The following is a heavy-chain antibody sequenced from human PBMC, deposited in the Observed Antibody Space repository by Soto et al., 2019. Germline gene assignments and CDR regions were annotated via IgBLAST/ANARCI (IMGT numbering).Heavy chain of an antibody. J-gene: IGHJ3*02. CDR2: IKQDANEM. CDR3: GAYSTSRHAAFDI. V-gene: IGHV3-7*01. CDR1: GFKFSTYW. Sequence: EVQVVESGGGLVQPGGSLRLSCAASGFKFSTYWMSWVRQAPGKGLEWLANIKQDANEMYYVDSVKGRFTISGDSAKDSLFLIIDSLRVDDTAVYYCGAYSTSRHAAFDIWGQGTTVIVSS. D-gene: IGHD6-6*01.